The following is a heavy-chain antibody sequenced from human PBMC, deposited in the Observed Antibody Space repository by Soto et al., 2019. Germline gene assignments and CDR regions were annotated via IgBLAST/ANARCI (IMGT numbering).Heavy chain of an antibody. D-gene: IGHD3-22*01. CDR1: GFILSGYD. Sequence: VGSLRLSCVASGFILSGYDMHWVRQATVEVLEWVSAIGTAGDPYYSGSVKGRFTISRGNAENSVYLQMNSLRAGDTAVYYCARAGYDSSGYYFYAMDVWGPGTTVTVSS. V-gene: IGHV3-13*05. CDR2: IGTAGDP. J-gene: IGHJ6*02. CDR3: ARAGYDSSGYYFYAMDV.